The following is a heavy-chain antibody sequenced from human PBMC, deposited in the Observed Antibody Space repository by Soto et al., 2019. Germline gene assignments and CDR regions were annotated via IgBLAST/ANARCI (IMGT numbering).Heavy chain of an antibody. D-gene: IGHD4-4*01. J-gene: IGHJ6*03. CDR1: GFTFSSYA. V-gene: IGHV3-23*01. CDR3: AKATTVTLYYYYYMDV. Sequence: PGGSLRLSCAASGFTFSSYAMSWVRQAPGKGLEWVSAISGSGGSTYYADSVKGRFTISRDNSKNTLYLQMNSLRAEDTAVYYCAKATTVTLYYYYYMDVWGKGTTVTVSS. CDR2: ISGSGGST.